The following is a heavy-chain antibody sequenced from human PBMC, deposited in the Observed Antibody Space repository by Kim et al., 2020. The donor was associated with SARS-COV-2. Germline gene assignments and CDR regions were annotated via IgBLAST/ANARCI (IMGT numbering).Heavy chain of an antibody. CDR2: ISGSGGST. D-gene: IGHD3-10*01. J-gene: IGHJ6*02. Sequence: GGSLRFSCAASGFAFSSYAMSWVRQAPGKGLEWVSAISGSGGSTYYADSVKGRFTISRDNSKNTLYLQMNSLRAEDTAVYYCAKDGGRITMVRGVTPTAYGMDVWGQGTTVTVSS. CDR1: GFAFSSYA. V-gene: IGHV3-23*01. CDR3: AKDGGRITMVRGVTPTAYGMDV.